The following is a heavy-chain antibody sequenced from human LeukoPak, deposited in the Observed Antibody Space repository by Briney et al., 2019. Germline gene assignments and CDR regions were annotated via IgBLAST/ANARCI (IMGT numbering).Heavy chain of an antibody. D-gene: IGHD5-18*01. CDR1: GGTFSSYA. Sequence: SVKVSCKASGGTFSSYAISWVRQAPGQGLEWMGRIIPILGIANYAQKFQGRVTITANKPTSTAYMELRSLRSEDTSVYYCARSLIQLCFGYWGQGTLVTVSS. CDR3: ARSLIQLCFGY. J-gene: IGHJ4*02. CDR2: IIPILGIA. V-gene: IGHV1-69*04.